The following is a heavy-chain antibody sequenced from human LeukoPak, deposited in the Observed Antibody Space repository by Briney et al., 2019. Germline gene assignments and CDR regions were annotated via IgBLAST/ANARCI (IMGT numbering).Heavy chain of an antibody. D-gene: IGHD3-16*01. V-gene: IGHV1-18*01. CDR2: MSGYNGYI. CDR1: GYTFTSYG. J-gene: IGHJ3*02. Sequence: ASVKVSCKASGYTFTSYGISWVRQAPGQGLEWMGWMSGYNGYIKYAQKFQDRLTMTTDTSTSTAYMELRSLRSDDTAVYYCAKVSPWWDPGENAFDIWGQGTMVTVSS. CDR3: AKVSPWWDPGENAFDI.